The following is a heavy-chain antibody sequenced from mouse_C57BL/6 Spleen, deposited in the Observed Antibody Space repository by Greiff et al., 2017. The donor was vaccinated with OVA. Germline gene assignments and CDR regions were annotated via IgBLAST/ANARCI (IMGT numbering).Heavy chain of an antibody. CDR1: GFSLTSYG. J-gene: IGHJ4*01. D-gene: IGHD2-3*01. Sequence: QVQLQQSGPGLVAPSQSLSITCTVSGFSLTSYGVHWVRQPPGKGLEWLVVIWSDGSTTYNSALKSRLSISKDNSKSQVFLKMNSLQTDDTAMYYCARHRVYDGPHYYAMDYWGQGTSVTVSS. CDR3: ARHRVYDGPHYYAMDY. CDR2: IWSDGST. V-gene: IGHV2-6-1*01.